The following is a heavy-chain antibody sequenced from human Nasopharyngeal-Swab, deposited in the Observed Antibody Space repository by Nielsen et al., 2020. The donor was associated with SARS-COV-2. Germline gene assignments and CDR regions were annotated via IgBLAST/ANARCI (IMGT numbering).Heavy chain of an antibody. V-gene: IGHV3-13*01. CDR2: IGTAGDT. CDR3: ARGYYYDSSGYRPRGMDV. J-gene: IGHJ6*02. CDR1: GFTFSSYD. D-gene: IGHD3-22*01. Sequence: GESLKISCAASGFTFSSYDMHWVRQATGKGLEWVSAIGTAGDTYYPGSVKGRFTISRENAKNSLYLQMNSLRAGDTAVYYCARGYYYDSSGYRPRGMDVWGQGTTATVSS.